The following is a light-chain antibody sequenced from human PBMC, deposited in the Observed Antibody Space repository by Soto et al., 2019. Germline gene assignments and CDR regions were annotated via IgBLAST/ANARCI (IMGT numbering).Light chain of an antibody. CDR1: QSVSSN. J-gene: IGKJ5*01. CDR3: QQYNNWRPIT. Sequence: EIVMTQSPATLSVSPGERATLSCRASQSVSSNLAWYQQKPGQAPRLLIYGASTRATGIPARSSGSGSGTEFTLTISSLQSEDFAVYYCQQYNNWRPITFGQGTRLEIK. CDR2: GAS. V-gene: IGKV3-15*01.